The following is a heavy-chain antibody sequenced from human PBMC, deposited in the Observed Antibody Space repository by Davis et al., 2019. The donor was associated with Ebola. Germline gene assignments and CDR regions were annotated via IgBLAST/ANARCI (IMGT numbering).Heavy chain of an antibody. CDR1: GFSFDAYA. CDR2: ISGSATST. CDR3: AVGAAVITPLDS. J-gene: IGHJ4*02. Sequence: GGSLRLSCEASGFSFDAYAMHWVRQAPGKGLEWVSYISGSATSTFYADSVKGRFTISRDNNKKSLYLQMRSLRTDDSALYYCAVGAAVITPLDSWGQGTLVTVSS. D-gene: IGHD4-23*01. V-gene: IGHV3-43*02.